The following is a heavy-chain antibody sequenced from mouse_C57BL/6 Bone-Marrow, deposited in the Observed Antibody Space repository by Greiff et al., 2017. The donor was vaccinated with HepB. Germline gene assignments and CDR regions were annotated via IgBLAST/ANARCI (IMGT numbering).Heavy chain of an antibody. D-gene: IGHD1-1*01. J-gene: IGHJ1*03. V-gene: IGHV1-69*01. Sequence: VQLQQPGAELVMPGASVKLSCKASGYTFTSYWMHWVKQRPGQGLEWIGEIDPSDSYTNYNQKFKGKSTLTVDKSSSTAYMQLSSLTSEDSAVYYCARLGLRGYFDVWGTGTTVTVSS. CDR2: IDPSDSYT. CDR1: GYTFTSYW. CDR3: ARLGLRGYFDV.